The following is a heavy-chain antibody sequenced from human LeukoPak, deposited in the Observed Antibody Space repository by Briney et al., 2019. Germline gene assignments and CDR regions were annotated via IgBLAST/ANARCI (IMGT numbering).Heavy chain of an antibody. CDR2: INPSGGST. Sequence: GASGKVSCKASGYTFTSYYMHWVRQAPGQGLEWMGIINPSGGSTSYAQKFQGRVTMTRDTSTSTVYMELSSLRSEDTAVYYCARNDIVVVPAATNYYYYYMDVWGKGTTVTVSS. CDR1: GYTFTSYY. D-gene: IGHD2-2*01. V-gene: IGHV1-46*01. J-gene: IGHJ6*03. CDR3: ARNDIVVVPAATNYYYYYMDV.